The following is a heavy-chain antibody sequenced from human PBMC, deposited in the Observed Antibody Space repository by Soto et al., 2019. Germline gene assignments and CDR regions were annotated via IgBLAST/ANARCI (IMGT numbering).Heavy chain of an antibody. D-gene: IGHD2-21*01. Sequence: SKNGSEYSITSHCSGRILQMSGKGLELMGIIYPGGSATRYRPSLQGQGTISADKAISTAYLQWSSLKASDTALYYCASSYWSRYYYMDVWGKGTTVTVSS. CDR3: ASSYWSRYYYMDV. CDR2: IYPGGSAT. V-gene: IGHV5-51*01. J-gene: IGHJ6*03. CDR1: EYSITSHC.